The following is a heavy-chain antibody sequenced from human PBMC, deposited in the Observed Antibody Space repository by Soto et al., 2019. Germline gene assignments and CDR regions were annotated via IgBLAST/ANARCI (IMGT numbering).Heavy chain of an antibody. CDR1: GFTFTNYY. D-gene: IGHD1-1*01. V-gene: IGHV1-18*01. Sequence: QVQLVQSGAEVKKPGASVKVSCKTSGFTFTNYYINWVRQAPGQGLEVMGWISAYSGNTNYAQNLQGRVTMTTDTSASTAYLELRSLRSDDTAVSFCARGDTYYVNWYFDYWGQGTLVTVSS. CDR2: ISAYSGNT. CDR3: ARGDTYYVNWYFDY. J-gene: IGHJ4*02.